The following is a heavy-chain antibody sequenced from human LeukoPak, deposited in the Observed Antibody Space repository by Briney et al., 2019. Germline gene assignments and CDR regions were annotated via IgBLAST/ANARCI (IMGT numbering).Heavy chain of an antibody. J-gene: IGHJ3*02. CDR2: MNPNSGNT. Sequence: ASVKVSCKASGYTFTSYDINWVRQATGQGLEWMGWMNPNSGNTGYAQKFQGRVTITRNTSISTAYMELSSLRSEDTVVYYCARTIFGVVDDAFDIWGQGTMVTVSS. CDR3: ARTIFGVVDDAFDI. D-gene: IGHD3-3*01. V-gene: IGHV1-8*01. CDR1: GYTFTSYD.